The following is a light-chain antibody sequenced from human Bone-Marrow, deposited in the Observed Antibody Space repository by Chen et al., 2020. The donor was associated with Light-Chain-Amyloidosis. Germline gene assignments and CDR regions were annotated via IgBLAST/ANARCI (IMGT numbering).Light chain of an antibody. CDR1: SSDVGGYNY. V-gene: IGLV2-8*01. CDR2: EVS. CDR3: SSYGGRTNLV. J-gene: IGLJ2*01. Sequence: QSAMTQPPSASGSLGQSVKISCTGTSSDVGGYNYVSWYQQHPGKAPKLMISEVSKRPSGVPDRFSGSKSGNTASLTVSGLQPDDEADYYCSSYGGRTNLVFGGGTKLTVL.